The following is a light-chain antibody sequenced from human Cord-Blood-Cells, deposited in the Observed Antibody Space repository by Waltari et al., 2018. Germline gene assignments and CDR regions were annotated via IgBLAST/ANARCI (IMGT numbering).Light chain of an antibody. CDR2: WAS. V-gene: IGKV4-1*01. CDR3: QQYYSTPYT. CDR1: QSVLYSSNNKNY. J-gene: IGKJ2*01. Sequence: DIVMTQSPASLAVSLAERATINGKSSQSVLYSSNNKNYLAWYQQKPGQPPKLLIYWASTRESGVPDRFSGSGSGTDFTLTISSLQAEDVAVYYCQQYYSTPYTFGQGTKLEIK.